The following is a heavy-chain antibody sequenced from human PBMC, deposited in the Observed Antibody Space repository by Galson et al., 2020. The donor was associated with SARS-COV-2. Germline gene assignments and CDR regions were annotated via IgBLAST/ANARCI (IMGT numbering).Heavy chain of an antibody. J-gene: IGHJ5*02. CDR2: INPNSGGA. CDR3: ARVYYGDKVDL. Sequence: ASVKVSCKASGYRFTDYYMHWVRQAPGQGLKWMGWINPNSGGAVSAQTFQGRLTLTTDTSITTAYLQLSSLTSADTAIYYCARVYYGDKVDLWGQGTLVVVSS. D-gene: IGHD3-10*01. V-gene: IGHV1-2*02. CDR1: GYRFTDYY.